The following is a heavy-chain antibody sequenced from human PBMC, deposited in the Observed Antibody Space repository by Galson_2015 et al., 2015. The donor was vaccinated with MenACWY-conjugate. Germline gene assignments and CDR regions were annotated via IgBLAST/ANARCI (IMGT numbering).Heavy chain of an antibody. D-gene: IGHD1-26*01. CDR3: ARHPPGGRGMDV. V-gene: IGHV5-51*01. CDR2: ISLNDSKT. CDR1: GYNFITYW. Sequence: QSGAEAKKPGESLKISCKASGYNFITYWIGWVRQVYGKGLEWVGLISLNDSKTRYRQASEGRVTISADNSIPTAYLQWNSLQASDTAMYYCARHPPGGRGMDVWGQGTTVTVSS. J-gene: IGHJ6*02.